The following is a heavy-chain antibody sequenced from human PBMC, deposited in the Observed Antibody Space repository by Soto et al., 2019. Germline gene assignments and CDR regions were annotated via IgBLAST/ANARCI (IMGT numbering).Heavy chain of an antibody. CDR1: GGSSSGYY. Sequence: SETLSLTCAVYGGSSSGYYWSWIRQPPGKGLEWIGEINHSGSTNYNPSLKSRVTISVDTSKNQFSLKLSSVTAADTAVYYCARGPLDIVLMVYAYNWFDPWGQGTLVTVSS. CDR2: INHSGST. J-gene: IGHJ5*02. CDR3: ARGPLDIVLMVYAYNWFDP. D-gene: IGHD2-8*01. V-gene: IGHV4-34*01.